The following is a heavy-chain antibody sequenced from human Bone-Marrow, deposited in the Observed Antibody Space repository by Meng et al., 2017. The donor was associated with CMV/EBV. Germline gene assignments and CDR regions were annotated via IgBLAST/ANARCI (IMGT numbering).Heavy chain of an antibody. V-gene: IGHV1-69*04. CDR1: GGTFSSYT. D-gene: IGHD3-10*02. CDR2: IIPILGIA. Sequence: SVKVSCKASGGTFSSYTISWVRQAPGQGLEWMGRIIPILGIANYAQKFQGRVTITADKSTSTAYMELSSLRSEDTAVYYCAKDEEYYVHNWFDPWGQGTLVTVSS. J-gene: IGHJ5*02. CDR3: AKDEEYYVHNWFDP.